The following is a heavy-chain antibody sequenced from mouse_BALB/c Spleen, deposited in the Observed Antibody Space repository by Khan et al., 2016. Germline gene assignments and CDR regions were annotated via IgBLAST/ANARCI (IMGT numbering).Heavy chain of an antibody. CDR1: GYAFTNYL. CDR3: ARWGLYAMDY. Sequence: QVQLQQSGAELVRPGTSVKVSCKASGYAFTNYLIEWVKQRPGQGLEWIGVINPGSGGTNYNEKFKGKATLTADKSSSTAYMQLSSLTSDDSAVYCCARWGLYAMDYWGQGTSVTVSS. V-gene: IGHV1-54*01. J-gene: IGHJ4*01. CDR2: INPGSGGT. D-gene: IGHD3-1*01.